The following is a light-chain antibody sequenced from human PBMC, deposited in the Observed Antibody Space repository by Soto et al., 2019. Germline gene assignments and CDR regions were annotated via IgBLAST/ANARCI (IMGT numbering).Light chain of an antibody. Sequence: EIVLTQSPGTLSVSPGERATLSCRASQSVGRNYLAWYQQTPGQAPRLLIFGASSRATGIPDRFSGSGSGTDFTLTISRLEPEEFAVYYCQQYASSPLTFGGGTKVETK. J-gene: IGKJ4*01. CDR1: QSVGRNY. CDR3: QQYASSPLT. V-gene: IGKV3-20*01. CDR2: GAS.